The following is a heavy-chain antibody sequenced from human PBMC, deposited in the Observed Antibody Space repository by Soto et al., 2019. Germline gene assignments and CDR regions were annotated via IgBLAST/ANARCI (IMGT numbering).Heavy chain of an antibody. CDR2: ISSSSSYT. Sequence: GGSLRLSCAASGFTFSDYHMSWVRQAPGKGLEWVSYISSSSSYTNYADSVKGRFTISRDNAKNSLYLQMNSLRAEDTAVYYCARVTPHYGGTHDAFDIWGQGTMVTVSS. V-gene: IGHV3-11*06. CDR3: ARVTPHYGGTHDAFDI. CDR1: GFTFSDYH. J-gene: IGHJ3*02. D-gene: IGHD4-17*01.